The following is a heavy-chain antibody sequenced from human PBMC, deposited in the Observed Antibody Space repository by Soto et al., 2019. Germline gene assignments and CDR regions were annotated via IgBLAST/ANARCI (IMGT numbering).Heavy chain of an antibody. J-gene: IGHJ3*02. V-gene: IGHV3-21*01. CDR2: TSSSSSYI. CDR3: ARRYGDYDDAFDI. D-gene: IGHD4-17*01. Sequence: GGSLRLSCAASGFTFSSYSMNWVRQAPGKGLEWVSSTSSSSSYIYYADSVKGRFTISRDNAKNSLYLQMNSLRAEDTAVYYCARRYGDYDDAFDIWGQGTMVTVSS. CDR1: GFTFSSYS.